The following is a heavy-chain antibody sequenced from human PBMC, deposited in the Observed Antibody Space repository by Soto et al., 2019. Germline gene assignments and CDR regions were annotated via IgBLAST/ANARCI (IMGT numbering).Heavy chain of an antibody. Sequence: ASVKVSCKASGYTFTSYYMHWVRQAPGQGLEWMGIINPSGGSTSYAQKFQGRVTMTRDTSTSTVYMELSSLRSEDTAVYYCALWCSGGRCDPIDDAFDIWGQGTMVTVSS. V-gene: IGHV1-46*01. CDR2: INPSGGST. CDR1: GYTFTSYY. J-gene: IGHJ3*02. D-gene: IGHD2-15*01. CDR3: ALWCSGGRCDPIDDAFDI.